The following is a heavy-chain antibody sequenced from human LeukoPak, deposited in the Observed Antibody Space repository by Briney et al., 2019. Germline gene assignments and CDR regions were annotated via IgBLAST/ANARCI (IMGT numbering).Heavy chain of an antibody. Sequence: GGSLRLSCAASGFTFSSYSMNWVRRAPGKGLEWVSSISSSSSYIYYADSVKGRFTISRDNAKNSLYLQMNSLRAEDTAVYYCASLRGEADYWGQGTLVTVSS. CDR1: GFTFSSYS. CDR3: ASLRGEADY. V-gene: IGHV3-21*01. CDR2: ISSSSSYI. J-gene: IGHJ4*02. D-gene: IGHD3-16*01.